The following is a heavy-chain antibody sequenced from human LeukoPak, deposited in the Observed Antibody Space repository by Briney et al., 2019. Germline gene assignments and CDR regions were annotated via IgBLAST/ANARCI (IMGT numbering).Heavy chain of an antibody. CDR2: ISGSGGST. CDR1: GFDFSSNW. Sequence: GGSLRLSCAASGFDFSSNWMHWVRHAQGKGLEWVSAISGSGGSTYYADSVKGRFTISRDNSKNTLYLQMNSLRAEDTAVYYCAKARPAALDYWGQGTLVTVSS. V-gene: IGHV3-23*01. D-gene: IGHD6-25*01. J-gene: IGHJ4*02. CDR3: AKARPAALDY.